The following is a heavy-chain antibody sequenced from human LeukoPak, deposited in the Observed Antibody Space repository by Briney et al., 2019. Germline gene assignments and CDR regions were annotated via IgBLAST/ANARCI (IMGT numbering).Heavy chain of an antibody. CDR1: GGSISSGGYY. Sequence: SETLSPTCTVSGGSISSGGYYWSWIRQHPGKGLEWIGYIYYSGSTYYNPSLKSRVTISVDTSKNQFSLKLSSVTAADTAVYYCASDDILTGSYFDYWGQGTLVTVSS. CDR3: ASDDILTGSYFDY. V-gene: IGHV4-31*03. CDR2: IYYSGST. J-gene: IGHJ4*02. D-gene: IGHD3-9*01.